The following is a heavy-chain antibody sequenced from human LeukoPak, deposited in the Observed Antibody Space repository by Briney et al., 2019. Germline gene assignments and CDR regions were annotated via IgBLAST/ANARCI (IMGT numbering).Heavy chain of an antibody. Sequence: SVKVSCKASGGTFSSYAISWVRQAPGQGLEWMGRIIPIFGTANYAQKFQGRVTITTDESTSTAYMELSSLRSKDTAVYYCARDLEVPEYSSSWLPFDYWGQGTQVTVSS. CDR2: IIPIFGTA. V-gene: IGHV1-69*05. CDR3: ARDLEVPEYSSSWLPFDY. CDR1: GGTFSSYA. D-gene: IGHD6-13*01. J-gene: IGHJ4*02.